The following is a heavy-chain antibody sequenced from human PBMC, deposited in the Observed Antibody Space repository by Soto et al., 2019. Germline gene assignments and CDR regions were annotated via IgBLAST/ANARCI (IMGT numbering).Heavy chain of an antibody. D-gene: IGHD4-17*01. CDR2: ISYDVSNK. CDR1: GFTFSSYG. V-gene: IGHV3-30*18. J-gene: IGHJ4*02. Sequence: GGSLRLSCAASGFTFSSYGMHWVRQAPGKGLEWVAVISYDVSNKYYADSVKGRFTISRDNSKNTLYLQMNSLRAKDTAVYYCAKLQSYGGNQSECWGKGTLVSVSS. CDR3: AKLQSYGGNQSEC.